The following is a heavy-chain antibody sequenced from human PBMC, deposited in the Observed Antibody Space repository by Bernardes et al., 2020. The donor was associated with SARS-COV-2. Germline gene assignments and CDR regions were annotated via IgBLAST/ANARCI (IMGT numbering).Heavy chain of an antibody. CDR1: GYNFATSW. Sequence: GESLKISCKGSGYNFATSWIAWVRQMPGKGLEWMGIIYPGDSDTRYSPSFQGQVSISADKSIDTAYLQWGSLRASDTAIYYCARRGGGPVAGGGGFDYWGQGTPVTVSS. CDR2: IYPGDSDT. CDR3: ARRGGGPVAGGGGFDY. V-gene: IGHV5-51*01. D-gene: IGHD6-19*01. J-gene: IGHJ4*02.